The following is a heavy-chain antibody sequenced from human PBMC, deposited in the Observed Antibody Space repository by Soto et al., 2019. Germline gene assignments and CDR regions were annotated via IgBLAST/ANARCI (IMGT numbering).Heavy chain of an antibody. V-gene: IGHV3-48*03. D-gene: IGHD6-13*01. Sequence: PGGSLRLSCAASGFTFSSYEVNWVRQAPGKGLEWVSYISSSGSTIYYADSVRGRFTISRDNAKNSLYLQMNSLRAEDTAVYYCASLSYSSSWYRWFDPWGQGTLVTVSS. CDR2: ISSSGSTI. CDR3: ASLSYSSSWYRWFDP. CDR1: GFTFSSYE. J-gene: IGHJ5*02.